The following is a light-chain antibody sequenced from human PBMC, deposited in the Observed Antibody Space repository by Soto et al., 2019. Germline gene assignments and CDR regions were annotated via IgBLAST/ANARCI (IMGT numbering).Light chain of an antibody. CDR2: GAS. J-gene: IGKJ1*01. CDR1: QSVGTS. V-gene: IGKV3-20*01. Sequence: VMTQSPAIISLSPCERCTLSCWSSQSVGTSLAWYQQKPGQAPRLLIYGASNRATGIPDRFSGSGSGTDFTLTISKLEPEDFAVYHCQQYGGSPRTFGQGSKVDIK. CDR3: QQYGGSPRT.